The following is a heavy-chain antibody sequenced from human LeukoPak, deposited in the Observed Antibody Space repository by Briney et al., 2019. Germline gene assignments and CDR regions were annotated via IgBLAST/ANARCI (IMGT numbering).Heavy chain of an antibody. D-gene: IGHD5-18*01. Sequence: ASVKVSCKASGYTITGYYMHWVRQAPGQGLEWMGWINPNSGGTNYAQKFQGRVTMTRDTSISTAYMELSRLRSDDTAVYYCARVAQLWYTNWFDPWGQGTLVTVSS. CDR3: ARVAQLWYTNWFDP. CDR2: INPNSGGT. CDR1: GYTITGYY. V-gene: IGHV1-2*02. J-gene: IGHJ5*02.